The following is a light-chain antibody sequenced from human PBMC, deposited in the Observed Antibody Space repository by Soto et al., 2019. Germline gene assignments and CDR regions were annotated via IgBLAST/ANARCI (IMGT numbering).Light chain of an antibody. CDR3: CSYAGTYTYV. V-gene: IGLV2-11*01. J-gene: IGLJ1*01. CDR2: DVT. CDR1: SSDVGGYDS. Sequence: QSVLTQPRSVSGSPGQSVTISCTGTSSDVGGYDSVSWYQQHPGKAPKVMIFDVTKRPSGVPDRFSGSKSANTASLTISGLQAEDEADYYCCSYAGTYTYVFGTGTKLTVL.